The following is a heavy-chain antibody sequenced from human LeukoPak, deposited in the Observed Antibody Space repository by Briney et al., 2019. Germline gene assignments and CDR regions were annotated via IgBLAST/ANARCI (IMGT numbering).Heavy chain of an antibody. D-gene: IGHD1-26*01. CDR3: AREGVVGATANHYDY. CDR1: GFTFNTYW. V-gene: IGHV3-7*01. Sequence: GGSLRLSCSASGFTFNTYWMSWVRQAPGKGLQWVANVRPDGREQRYVDSVKGRFTISRDNAKNSLYLQMNSLRAEDTGVYYCAREGVVGATANHYDYWGQGSLVTVSS. J-gene: IGHJ4*02. CDR2: VRPDGREQ.